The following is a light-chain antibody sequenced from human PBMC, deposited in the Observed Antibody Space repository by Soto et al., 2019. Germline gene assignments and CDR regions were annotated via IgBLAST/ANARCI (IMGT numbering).Light chain of an antibody. CDR3: QQSSRSPLT. Sequence: DIQMTQSPSSLSASVGDRVTISCRTSQRINSYLNWYQQKPGEAPTLLIYGASSLQSGVPSRFSGSGSGTDFTLAINSLQPEDFATYYCQQSSRSPLTFGQGTRLEIK. V-gene: IGKV1-39*01. J-gene: IGKJ5*01. CDR2: GAS. CDR1: QRINSY.